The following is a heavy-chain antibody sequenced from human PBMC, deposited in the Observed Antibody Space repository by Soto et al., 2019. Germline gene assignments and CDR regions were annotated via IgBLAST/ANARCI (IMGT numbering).Heavy chain of an antibody. CDR2: INHSGST. J-gene: IGHJ6*02. CDR3: ARDKVVPAVMRGRVIYYGMAF. D-gene: IGHD2-2*01. V-gene: IGHV4-34*01. CDR1: GGSSSGYY. Sequence: PSKTLSDTCAGYGGSSSGYYWSWIRPPPGKRLEWIGEINHSGSTNYNPSLKSRVTISVDTSKNQFSLKLSSVTAADTAVYYCARDKVVPAVMRGRVIYYGMAFWAQGTSVTGS.